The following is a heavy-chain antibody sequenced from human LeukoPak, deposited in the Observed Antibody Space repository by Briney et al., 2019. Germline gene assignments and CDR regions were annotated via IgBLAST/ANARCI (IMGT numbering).Heavy chain of an antibody. CDR3: TKDISSGNWYFDL. V-gene: IGHV3-9*01. CDR2: INWNSGIK. J-gene: IGHJ2*01. CDR1: GFMFDDYA. Sequence: TGGSLRLSCAASGFMFDDYAMHWVRHAPGKGLEWVSGINWNSGIKGYADSVKGRFTISRDNAKNSLYLQMNSLRAEDTAVYYCTKDISSGNWYFDLWGRGTLVAVSS. D-gene: IGHD6-25*01.